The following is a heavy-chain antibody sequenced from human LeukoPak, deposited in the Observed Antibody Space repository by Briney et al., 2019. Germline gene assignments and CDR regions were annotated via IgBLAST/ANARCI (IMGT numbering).Heavy chain of an antibody. D-gene: IGHD7-27*01. J-gene: IGHJ3*02. V-gene: IGHV1-2*02. Sequence: ASVKVSCKASGYTFTGYYMHWVRQAPGQGLEWMGWINPNSGGTNYAQKFQGRATMTRDTSISTAYMELSRLRSDDTAVYYCARDRSDLGISGAFDIWGQGTMVTVSS. CDR3: ARDRSDLGISGAFDI. CDR2: INPNSGGT. CDR1: GYTFTGYY.